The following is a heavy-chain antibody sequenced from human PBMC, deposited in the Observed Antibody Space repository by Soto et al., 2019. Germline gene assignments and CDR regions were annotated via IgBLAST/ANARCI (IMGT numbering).Heavy chain of an antibody. J-gene: IGHJ4*01. D-gene: IGHD3-10*01. CDR2: ISSSSYI. V-gene: IGHV3-21*01. CDR3: ARLSWFGESVPLDY. Sequence: PGGSLRLSCAASGFTFSSYSMNWVRQAPGKWLEWVSSISSSSYIYYADSVKGRFTISRDNAKNSLYLQMNSLRAEDTAVYYCARLSWFGESVPLDYWGDGTLVTVSP. CDR1: GFTFSSYS.